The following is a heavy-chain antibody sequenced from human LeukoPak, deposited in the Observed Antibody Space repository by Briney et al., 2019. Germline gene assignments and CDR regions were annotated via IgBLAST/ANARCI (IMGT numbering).Heavy chain of an antibody. D-gene: IGHD3-10*01. V-gene: IGHV1-69*05. CDR3: ARARITLRGYRTDYYYGMDV. Sequence: ASVKVSCKASGGTFSSYAISWVRQAPGQGLEWMGGIIPIFGTANYAQKFQGRVTITTDESTSTAYMELSSLRSEDTAVYYCARARITLRGYRTDYYYGMDVWGQGTTVTVSS. J-gene: IGHJ6*02. CDR2: IIPIFGTA. CDR1: GGTFSSYA.